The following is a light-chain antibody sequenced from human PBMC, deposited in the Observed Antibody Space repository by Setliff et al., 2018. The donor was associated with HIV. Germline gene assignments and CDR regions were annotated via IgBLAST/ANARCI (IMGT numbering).Light chain of an antibody. V-gene: IGLV1-44*01. CDR2: SND. CDR1: SSNIGSNT. J-gene: IGLJ2*01. Sequence: QSVLTQPPSASGTPGQRVTISCSGSSSNIGSNTVNWYQHLPGTAPKLLIYSNDQRPSGVPDRFSGSKSGTSASLAISGLQSEDEADYYCSSYTSSSIVVFGGGTK. CDR3: SSYTSSSIVV.